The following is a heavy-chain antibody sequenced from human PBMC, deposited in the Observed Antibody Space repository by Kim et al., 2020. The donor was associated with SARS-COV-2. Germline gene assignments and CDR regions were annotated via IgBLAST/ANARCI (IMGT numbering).Heavy chain of an antibody. D-gene: IGHD3-22*01. J-gene: IGHJ3*02. CDR2: INPNSGGT. CDR3: ASQLRITMIVVVHYAFDI. Sequence: ASVKVSCKASGYTFTVYYMHWVRQAPGQGLEWMGWINPNSGGTNYAQKFQGRVTMTRDTSISTAYMELSRLRSDDTAVYYCASQLRITMIVVVHYAFDIWGQGTMVTVSS. CDR1: GYTFTVYY. V-gene: IGHV1-2*02.